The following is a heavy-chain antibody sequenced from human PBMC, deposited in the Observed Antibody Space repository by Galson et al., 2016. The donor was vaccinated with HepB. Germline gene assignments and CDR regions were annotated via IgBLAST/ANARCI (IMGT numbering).Heavy chain of an antibody. J-gene: IGHJ4*02. D-gene: IGHD3-3*01. CDR3: VRPIEWLSTNYFDY. Sequence: SETLSLTCTTSVGSVSASSYHWGWIRQSPGKGLEWIATYYFSGRNFYNPTLKTRATVSVDTSQTQLSLSLTSMTAADTGVHYCVRPIEWLSTNYFDYWGQGILVTVSS. CDR2: YYFSGRN. CDR1: VGSVSASSYH. V-gene: IGHV4-39*01.